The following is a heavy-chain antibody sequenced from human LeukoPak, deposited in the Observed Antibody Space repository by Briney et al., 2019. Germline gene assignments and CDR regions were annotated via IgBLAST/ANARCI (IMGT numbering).Heavy chain of an antibody. CDR1: GFPFSSYS. J-gene: IGHJ6*03. D-gene: IGHD4-11*01. Sequence: GGSLRLSCAASGFPFSSYSMNWVRQAPGKGLEWVGRIKSKTDGGTTDYAAPVKGRFTISREDSKNTLYLQMNSLKTEDTAVYYCTTYVGAYSNWGDYYYYYMDVWGKGTTVTVSS. V-gene: IGHV3-15*01. CDR3: TTYVGAYSNWGDYYYYYMDV. CDR2: IKSKTDGGTT.